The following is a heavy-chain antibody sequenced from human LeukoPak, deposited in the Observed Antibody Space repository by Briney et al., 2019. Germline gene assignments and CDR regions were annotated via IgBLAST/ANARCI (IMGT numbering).Heavy chain of an antibody. CDR2: INPNSGGT. D-gene: IGHD3-22*01. CDR3: ARSITMIVVVGPPDY. J-gene: IGHJ4*02. CDR1: GYTFTGYY. Sequence: ASVKDSCKASGYTFTGYYMHWVRQAPGQGLEWMGWINPNSGGTNYAQKFQGRVTMTRDTSISTAYMGLSRLRSDDTAVYYCARSITMIVVVGPPDYWGQGTLVTVSS. V-gene: IGHV1-2*02.